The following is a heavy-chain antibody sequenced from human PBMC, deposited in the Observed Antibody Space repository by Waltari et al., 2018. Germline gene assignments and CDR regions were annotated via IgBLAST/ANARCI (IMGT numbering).Heavy chain of an antibody. V-gene: IGHV1-24*01. J-gene: IGHJ3*01. Sequence: QVQLVQSGAEVKKPGASVKVSCKVSGYSLPAVSMHWVRQAPGKGLDWMGGFDPKDAETIYAQNFQGRVAMTEDTSTDTAYIDLTSLTSEDTAIYYCTTFNWGHDAFDLWGQGTLVTVSS. CDR2: FDPKDAET. D-gene: IGHD7-27*01. CDR3: TTFNWGHDAFDL. CDR1: GYSLPAVS.